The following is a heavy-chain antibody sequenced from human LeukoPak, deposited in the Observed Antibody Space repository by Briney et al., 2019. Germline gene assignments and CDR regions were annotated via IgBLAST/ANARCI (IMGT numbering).Heavy chain of an antibody. CDR1: GGSISSYY. Sequence: PSETLSLTCTVSGGSISSYYWSWIRQPPGKGLEWIGYIYYSGSTNYNPSLKSRVTISVDTSKNQFSLKLSSVTAADTAVYYCARGPSDCGGDCYGSLIAYWGQGPLVTVSS. D-gene: IGHD2-21*02. CDR2: IYYSGST. CDR3: ARGPSDCGGDCYGSLIAY. V-gene: IGHV4-59*08. J-gene: IGHJ4*02.